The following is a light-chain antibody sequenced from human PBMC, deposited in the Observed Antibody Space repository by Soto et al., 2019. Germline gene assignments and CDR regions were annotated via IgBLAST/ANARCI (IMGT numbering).Light chain of an antibody. Sequence: EIVLYQSLGTLSLSTGETATLTRRASQSVSNNYLAWYQQKPGLAPRLLIYDASTRATGIPDRFSGSGSGTDFTLTISRLEHEDFAVYYCQESVSEPLTLCGGTNVDIK. V-gene: IGKV3D-20*01. J-gene: IGKJ4*01. CDR3: QESVSEPLT. CDR1: QSVSNNY. CDR2: DAS.